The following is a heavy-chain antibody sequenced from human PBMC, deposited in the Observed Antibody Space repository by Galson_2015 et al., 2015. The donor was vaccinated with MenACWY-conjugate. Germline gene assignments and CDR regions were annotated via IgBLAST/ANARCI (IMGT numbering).Heavy chain of an antibody. CDR2: IKQDGSEE. CDR3: ARDKRTGDSYFEY. Sequence: SLRLSCAASGFTFSYYWMSWVRQAPGKGLEWVANIKQDGSEEYYVDSVKGRFTISRDNAKNSLYLQMNSLRAEDTAVYYCARDKRTGDSYFEYWGQGTLVTVSS. D-gene: IGHD7-27*01. CDR1: GFTFSYYW. J-gene: IGHJ4*02. V-gene: IGHV3-7*04.